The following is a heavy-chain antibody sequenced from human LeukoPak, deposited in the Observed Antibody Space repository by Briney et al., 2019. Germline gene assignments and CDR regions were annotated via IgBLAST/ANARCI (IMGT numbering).Heavy chain of an antibody. CDR1: GGSINSYY. J-gene: IGHJ4*02. Sequence: SETLTLTCTGTGGSINSYYWPWLRQPAGETVDRIRRIYPSGSTNYNRSLKSRVTMSVDTSKNQFSLKLNSVTAADTAAYYCARENSGSYRQFDYWGQGTLVTVSS. CDR2: IYPSGST. D-gene: IGHD1-26*01. V-gene: IGHV4-4*07. CDR3: ARENSGSYRQFDY.